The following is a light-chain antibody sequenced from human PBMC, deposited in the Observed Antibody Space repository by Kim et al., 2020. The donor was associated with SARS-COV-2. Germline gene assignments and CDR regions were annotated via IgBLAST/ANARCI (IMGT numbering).Light chain of an antibody. CDR1: STDVGGYSY. CDR2: GVS. J-gene: IGLJ1*01. V-gene: IGLV2-14*03. Sequence: GPSITISFTGSSTDVGGYSYVSWYQQHPGKAPKLMIYGVSNRPSGVSNRFSGSKSGNTASLTISGLQAEDEADYYCSSYTSSSTQVFGTGTKVTVL. CDR3: SSYTSSSTQV.